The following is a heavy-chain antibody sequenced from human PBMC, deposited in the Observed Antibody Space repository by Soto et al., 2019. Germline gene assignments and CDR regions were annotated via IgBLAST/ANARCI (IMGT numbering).Heavy chain of an antibody. CDR3: ARGENYDSSGYYYGEAFDAFDI. Sequence: PSETLSLTCTVSGASISGFYWSWIRKSAGKGLEWIGRIYATGTTDYNPSLKSRVMMSVDTSKKQFSLKLRSVTAADTAVYYCARGENYDSSGYYYGEAFDAFDIWGQGTMVTVSS. CDR2: IYATGTT. J-gene: IGHJ3*02. CDR1: GASISGFY. D-gene: IGHD3-22*01. V-gene: IGHV4-4*07.